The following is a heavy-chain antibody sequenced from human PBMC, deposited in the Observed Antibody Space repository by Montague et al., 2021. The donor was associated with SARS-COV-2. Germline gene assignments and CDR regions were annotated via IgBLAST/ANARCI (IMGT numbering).Heavy chain of an antibody. D-gene: IGHD2/OR15-2a*01. Sequence: SETLSLTCSVSGDSIGSYHWCWIWQPPGKGLEYIGYIYYSGTNYNSYLTSRDTISVDTSNNQFSLKLSSVTAADTAVYYCARGAGGGTTFVYDLWGQGTMVTVSS. CDR3: ARGAGGGTTFVYDL. CDR1: GDSIGSYH. CDR2: IYYSGT. J-gene: IGHJ3*01. V-gene: IGHV4-59*01.